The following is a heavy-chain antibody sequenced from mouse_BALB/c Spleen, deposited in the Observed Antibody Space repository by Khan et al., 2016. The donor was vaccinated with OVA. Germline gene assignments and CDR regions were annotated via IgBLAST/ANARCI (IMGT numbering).Heavy chain of an antibody. Sequence: VQLVESGPELKKPGETVKISCKASGYTFTNYGMNWVKQAPGKGLKWMGWINTYTGEPTYADDFKGRFAFSLETSASTAYLQIHNLKNEDTATYFCARPPYFSYVMDYWGQGTSVTVSS. CDR1: GYTFTNYG. D-gene: IGHD2-10*01. J-gene: IGHJ4*01. CDR3: ARPPYFSYVMDY. V-gene: IGHV9-3-1*01. CDR2: INTYTGEP.